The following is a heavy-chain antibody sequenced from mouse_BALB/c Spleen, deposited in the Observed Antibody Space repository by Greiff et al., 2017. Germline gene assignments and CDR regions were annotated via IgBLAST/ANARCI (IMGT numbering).Heavy chain of an antibody. CDR2: IDPANGNT. Sequence: EVQLQQSGAELVKPGASVKLSCTASGFNFNDSYMHWVKQRPEQGLEWIGRIDPANGNTKYDPKFQGKATITADTSSNTAYLQLISLTSEDAAVYYCAGGVGRFAYWGQGTLVTVSA. V-gene: IGHV14-3*02. D-gene: IGHD1-1*02. CDR3: AGGVGRFAY. J-gene: IGHJ3*01. CDR1: GFNFNDSY.